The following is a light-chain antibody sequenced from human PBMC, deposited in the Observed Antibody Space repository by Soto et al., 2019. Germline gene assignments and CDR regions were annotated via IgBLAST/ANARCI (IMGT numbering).Light chain of an antibody. CDR2: TGS. CDR1: PGSKNW. CDR3: LQDSSFPIT. V-gene: IGKV1-12*01. Sequence: DIQLTQFPSYVSASVGDRVTMNCRASPGSKNWLAWYQQKPGKAPNLLIYTGSSVQSGVPSRFSGSGSGSDFTRTINSLQPEDFATYYYLQDSSFPITFGQGTRLEIK. J-gene: IGKJ5*01.